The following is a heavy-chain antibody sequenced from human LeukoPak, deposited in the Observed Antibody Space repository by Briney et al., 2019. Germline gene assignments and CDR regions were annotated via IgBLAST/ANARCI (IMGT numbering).Heavy chain of an antibody. CDR2: INHSGST. V-gene: IGHV4-34*01. CDR3: ARGRLNYYDSSGYGKIDY. Sequence: SETLSLTCAVYGGSFSGYYWSWIRQPPGKGLEWIGEINHSGSTNYNPSLKSRVTISVDTSKNQFSPKLSSVTAADTAVYYCARGRLNYYDSSGYGKIDYWGQGTLVTVSS. CDR1: GGSFSGYY. D-gene: IGHD3-22*01. J-gene: IGHJ4*02.